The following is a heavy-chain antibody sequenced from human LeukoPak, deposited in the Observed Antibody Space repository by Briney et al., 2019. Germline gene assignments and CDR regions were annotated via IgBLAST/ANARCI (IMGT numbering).Heavy chain of an antibody. D-gene: IGHD6-13*01. CDR1: GGSISSSSYY. J-gene: IGHJ4*02. CDR2: ISYVGST. CDR3: ARGSRRNKHFDY. V-gene: IGHV4-39*01. Sequence: PSETLSLTCTVSGGSISSSSYYWVWIRQPPGKGLEWIGSISYVGSTYYNPSLKSRVTISVDTSKNQFSLKLSSVTAADTAVYYCARGSRRNKHFDYWGQGTLVTVSS.